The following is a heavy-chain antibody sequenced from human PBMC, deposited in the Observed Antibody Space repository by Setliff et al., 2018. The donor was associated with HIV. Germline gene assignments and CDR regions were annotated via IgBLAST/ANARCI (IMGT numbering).Heavy chain of an antibody. CDR2: VYSSGTT. J-gene: IGHJ5*02. CDR3: ARGAYYNFWSGYSAGGGSLGP. CDR1: GGSTSSSSYY. V-gene: IGHV4-61*05. D-gene: IGHD3-3*01. Sequence: SETLSLTCSVSGGSTSSSSYYWAWVRQPPGKGLEWLGYVYSSGTTDYNPALKGRVTISLDTSKSQFSLNLNSVTAADTAVYYCARGAYYNFWSGYSAGGGSLGPWGQGALVTVSS.